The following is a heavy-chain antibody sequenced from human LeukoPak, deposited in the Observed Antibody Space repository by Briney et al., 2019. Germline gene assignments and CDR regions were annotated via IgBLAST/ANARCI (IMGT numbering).Heavy chain of an antibody. CDR2: IYTSGST. Sequence: SETLSLTCTVSGGSISSYYWSWLRQPAGKGLEWIGRIYTSGSTNYNPSLKSRVTMSVDTSKNQFSLKLSSVTAADTAVYYCAREGSMGCSSTSCIRLIWYWGQGTLVTVSS. V-gene: IGHV4-4*07. D-gene: IGHD2-2*01. CDR1: GGSISSYY. J-gene: IGHJ4*02. CDR3: AREGSMGCSSTSCIRLIWY.